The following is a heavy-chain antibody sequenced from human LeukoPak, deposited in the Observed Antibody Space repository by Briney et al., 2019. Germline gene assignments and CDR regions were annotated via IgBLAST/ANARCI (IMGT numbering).Heavy chain of an antibody. CDR3: ARASMTMLPQH. Sequence: SETLSLTCTVSGGSISSYYWSWIRQPPGKGLEWIGYIYYSGSTNYSPSLKSRVTISVDTSKNQFSLKLSSVTAADTAVYYCARASMTMLPQHWGQGTLVTVSS. CDR1: GGSISSYY. J-gene: IGHJ1*01. CDR2: IYYSGST. V-gene: IGHV4-59*01. D-gene: IGHD3-10*01.